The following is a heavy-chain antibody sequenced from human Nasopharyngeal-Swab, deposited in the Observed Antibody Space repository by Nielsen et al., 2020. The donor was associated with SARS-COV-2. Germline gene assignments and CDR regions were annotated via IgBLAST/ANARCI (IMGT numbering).Heavy chain of an antibody. J-gene: IGHJ6*02. CDR2: ISWNSGSI. CDR1: GFTFDDYA. V-gene: IGHV3-9*01. CDR3: AKDGQRPLYYYAMDV. Sequence: SLKISCVASGFTFDDYAMHWVRQAPGKGLEWVSGISWNSGSIAYADSVKGRFTISRDNAKNSLYLQMNSLRAEDTALYYCAKDGQRPLYYYAMDVWAQGTQVTVSS. D-gene: IGHD1-1*01.